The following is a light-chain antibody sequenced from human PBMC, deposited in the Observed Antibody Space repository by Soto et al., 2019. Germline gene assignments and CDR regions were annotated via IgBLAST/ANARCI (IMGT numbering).Light chain of an antibody. Sequence: DIQMTQSPSTLSASVGDRVTITCRASQSINSWLAWYQQKPGKVPKLLIYKASSLESGVPSRFSGSGSGTEFTITISSLQPYDFAAYCGKLYKIYPITFGQGTRVEIK. CDR1: QSINSW. V-gene: IGKV1-5*03. J-gene: IGKJ5*01. CDR3: KLYKIYPIT. CDR2: KAS.